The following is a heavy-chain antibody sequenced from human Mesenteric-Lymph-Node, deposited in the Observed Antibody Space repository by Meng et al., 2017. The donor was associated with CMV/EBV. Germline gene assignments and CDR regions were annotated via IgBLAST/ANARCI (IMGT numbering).Heavy chain of an antibody. CDR2: INHSGST. V-gene: IGHV4-34*01. Sequence: QVQLHQSAAGLLKPSETLSLTCAVYGGSFSGYYWSWIRQPPGKGLEWIGEINHSGSTNYNPSLKSRVTISVDTSKNQFSLKLSSVTAADTAVYYCARHQRWLKSEGGFNYWGQGTLVTVSS. D-gene: IGHD4-23*01. CDR1: GGSFSGYY. J-gene: IGHJ4*02. CDR3: ARHQRWLKSEGGFNY.